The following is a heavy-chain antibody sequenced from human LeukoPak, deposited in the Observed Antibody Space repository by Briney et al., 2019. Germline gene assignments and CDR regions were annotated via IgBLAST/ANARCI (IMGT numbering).Heavy chain of an antibody. D-gene: IGHD1-1*01. Sequence: PGGSLRLSCAASGFTVSTNYTSWVRQPAGKGLEWLSVIYTGGTTIYADSGKARFTISRNNSKNTLYLQMNSLRADDTAVYYCTKLKGWNGEGYCDHWGQGTLVTVSS. CDR1: GFTVSTNY. V-gene: IGHV3-53*01. CDR2: IYTGGTT. J-gene: IGHJ4*02. CDR3: TKLKGWNGEGYCDH.